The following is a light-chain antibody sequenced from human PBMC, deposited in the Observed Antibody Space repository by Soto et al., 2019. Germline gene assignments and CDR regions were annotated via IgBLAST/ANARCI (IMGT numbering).Light chain of an antibody. J-gene: IGLJ2*01. CDR3: SSYTSSGTLV. V-gene: IGLV2-14*01. CDR2: EVS. CDR1: SSDVGGYNY. Sequence: QSALTQPASVSGSPGQSITISCTGTSSDVGGYNYVSWYQQHPGKAPKLMIYEVSNRPSGVSNRFSGSKSGNTASLTISGLQAEDEAEYYCSSYTSSGTLVFGGGTQLTVL.